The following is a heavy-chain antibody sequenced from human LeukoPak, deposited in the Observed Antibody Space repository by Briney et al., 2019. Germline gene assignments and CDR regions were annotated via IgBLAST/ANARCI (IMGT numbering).Heavy chain of an antibody. CDR3: ARDHVNWNYGGLYYFDY. CDR1: GVSISSYY. D-gene: IGHD1-7*01. Sequence: VKPSETLSLTCPVSGVSISSYYWSWIRQPAGKGLEWIGRIYTSGSTNYNPSLKSRVTMSVDTSKNQFSLKLSSVTAADTAVYYCARDHVNWNYGGLYYFDYWGQGTLVTVSS. J-gene: IGHJ4*02. V-gene: IGHV4-4*07. CDR2: IYTSGST.